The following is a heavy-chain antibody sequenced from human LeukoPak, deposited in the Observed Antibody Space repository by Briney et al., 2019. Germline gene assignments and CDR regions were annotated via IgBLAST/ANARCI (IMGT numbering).Heavy chain of an antibody. CDR2: ISGSGGST. D-gene: IGHD3-9*01. CDR1: GFTFSSYA. V-gene: IGHV3-23*01. J-gene: IGHJ4*02. CDR3: AKDPDNYYDILTGYSTFDY. Sequence: PGGSLRLSCAASGFTFSSYAMSWVRQAPGKGLEWVSAISGSGGSTYYADSVKGRFTISRDNSKNTLYLQMNSLRAEDTAVYYCAKDPDNYYDILTGYSTFDYWGQGTLVTVSS.